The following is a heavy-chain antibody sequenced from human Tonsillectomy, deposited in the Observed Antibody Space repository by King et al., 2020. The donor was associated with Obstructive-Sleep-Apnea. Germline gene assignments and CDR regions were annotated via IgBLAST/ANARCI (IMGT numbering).Heavy chain of an antibody. Sequence: VQLVESGGGLVQPGGSLRLSCAASGFTFRTSWMHWVSQAPGKGLVLVSRINSDGSSTIYADFVKGRFTISRDNAKNTLYLQMNSLRAEDTAVYYCARDRGGAGPTTTDYWGQGTLVTVSS. CDR2: INSDGSST. J-gene: IGHJ4*02. CDR3: ARDRGGAGPTTTDY. V-gene: IGHV3-74*01. CDR1: GFTFRTSW. D-gene: IGHD1-26*01.